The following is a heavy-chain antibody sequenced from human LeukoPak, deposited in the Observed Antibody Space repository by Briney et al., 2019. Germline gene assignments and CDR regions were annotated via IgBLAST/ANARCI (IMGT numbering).Heavy chain of an antibody. CDR3: ARGKGGRGYSCGRYFDY. J-gene: IGHJ4*02. D-gene: IGHD5-18*01. CDR2: INHSGST. V-gene: IGHV4-34*01. Sequence: TSETLSLTCAVYGGSFSGYYWSWIRQPPGKGLEWIGEINHSGSTNYNPSLKSRVTISADTSKNQFSLKLSSVTAADTAVYYCARGKGGRGYSCGRYFDYWGQGTLVTVSS. CDR1: GGSFSGYY.